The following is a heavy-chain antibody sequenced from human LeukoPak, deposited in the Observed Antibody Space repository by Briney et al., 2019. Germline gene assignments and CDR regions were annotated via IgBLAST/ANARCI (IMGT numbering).Heavy chain of an antibody. D-gene: IGHD6-13*01. V-gene: IGHV4-39*07. CDR2: ISYGGSS. CDR3: ARVGSSWTRDYYFDY. J-gene: IGHJ4*02. CDR1: GGSISSSSYY. Sequence: SETLSLTCTVSGGSISSSSYYWGWIRQPPWKGLEWIGSISYGGSSYYNPSPKSRVTMSVDTSKNQFSLKLSSVTAADTALYYCARVGSSWTRDYYFDYWGQGTLVTVSS.